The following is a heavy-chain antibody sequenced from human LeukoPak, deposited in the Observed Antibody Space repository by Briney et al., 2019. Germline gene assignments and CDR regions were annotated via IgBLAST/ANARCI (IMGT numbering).Heavy chain of an antibody. V-gene: IGHV4-30-2*01. CDR2: IYHSGST. CDR3: ARGGVVATI. Sequence: SQTLSLTCAVSGGSISSGGYSWSWIRQPPGKGLEWIGYIYHSGSTYYNPSLKSRVTISVDRSKNQFSLKLSSVTAADTAVYYCARGGVVATIWGQGTLVTVSS. D-gene: IGHD5-12*01. J-gene: IGHJ4*02. CDR1: GGSISSGGYS.